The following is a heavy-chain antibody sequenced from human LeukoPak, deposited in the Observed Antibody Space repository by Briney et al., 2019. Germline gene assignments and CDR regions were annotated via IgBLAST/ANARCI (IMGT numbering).Heavy chain of an antibody. Sequence: GGSLRLSSAASGFTFSSYAMSWVRQAPGKGLEWVSAISGSGGSTYYADSVKGRFTISRDNSKNTLYLQMNSLRAEDTAVYYCAKVPRGRYYDSSGYPGPDDYWGQGTLVTVSS. CDR1: GFTFSSYA. CDR2: ISGSGGST. D-gene: IGHD3-22*01. J-gene: IGHJ4*02. CDR3: AKVPRGRYYDSSGYPGPDDY. V-gene: IGHV3-23*01.